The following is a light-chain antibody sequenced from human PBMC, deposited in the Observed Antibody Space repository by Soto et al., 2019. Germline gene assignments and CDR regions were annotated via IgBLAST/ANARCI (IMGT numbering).Light chain of an antibody. J-gene: IGLJ1*01. CDR3: QSYDSTLSARYV. V-gene: IGLV1-40*01. CDR1: SGSIASSF. Sequence: LTQPHSVSESPGKTVTISCTRSSGSIASSFVQWYQQRPGTAPKLLIFGNINRPSGVPDRFSGSKSGTSASLAITGLQAEDEGDYYCQSYDSTLSARYVFGTGTKLTVL. CDR2: GNI.